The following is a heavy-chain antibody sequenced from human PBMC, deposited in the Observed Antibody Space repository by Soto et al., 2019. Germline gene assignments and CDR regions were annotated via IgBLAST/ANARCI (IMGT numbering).Heavy chain of an antibody. CDR1: GFTFSDYY. CDR3: ARTYSSSWFFDY. Sequence: GGSLRLSCAASGFTFSDYYMSWIRQAPGKGLEWVSYISSSSSYTNYADSVKGRFTISRDNAKNSLYLHVNSLRAEDTAVYYCARTYSSSWFFDYWGQGTLVTVSS. D-gene: IGHD6-13*01. CDR2: ISSSSSYT. V-gene: IGHV3-11*06. J-gene: IGHJ4*02.